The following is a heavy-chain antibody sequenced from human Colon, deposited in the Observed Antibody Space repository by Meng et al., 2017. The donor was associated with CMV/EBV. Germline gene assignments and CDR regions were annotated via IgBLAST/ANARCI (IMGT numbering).Heavy chain of an antibody. D-gene: IGHD3-10*01. CDR2: INYRGSDI. CDR1: GFSFSSYT. V-gene: IGHV3-21*01. J-gene: IGHJ4*02. CDR3: ARDLRGDYFDR. Sequence: GESLKISCAASGFSFSSYTMNWVRQAPGKGLEWVSSINYRGSDIYYADSVKGRFTISRDNTKNTVFLQMNSLRAEDTAVYYCARDLRGDYFDRWGQGTLVTVSS.